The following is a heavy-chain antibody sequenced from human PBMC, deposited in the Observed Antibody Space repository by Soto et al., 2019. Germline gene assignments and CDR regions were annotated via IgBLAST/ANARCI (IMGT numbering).Heavy chain of an antibody. J-gene: IGHJ3*02. Sequence: EVQLVESGGGLVQPGRSLRLSCAASGFTFDDYAMHWVRQAPGKGLEWVSGISWNSGSIGYADSVKGRFTISRDNAKNSLYLQMNSLRAEDTALYYCAKGVSSGWDNAFDIWGQGTMFTVSS. CDR3: AKGVSSGWDNAFDI. D-gene: IGHD6-19*01. V-gene: IGHV3-9*01. CDR2: ISWNSGSI. CDR1: GFTFDDYA.